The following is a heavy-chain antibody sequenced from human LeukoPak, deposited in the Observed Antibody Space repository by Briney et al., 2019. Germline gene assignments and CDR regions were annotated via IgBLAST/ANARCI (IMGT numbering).Heavy chain of an antibody. Sequence: PSETLSLTCAVYGGSFSGYYWSWIRQPPGKGLEWIGEINHSGSTNYNPSLKSRVTISVDTSKNQFSLKLSSVTAADTAVYYCARLVKQQPVYYFDYWGQGTLVTVSS. CDR1: GGSFSGYY. CDR3: ARLVKQQPVYYFDY. CDR2: INHSGST. V-gene: IGHV4-34*01. D-gene: IGHD6-13*01. J-gene: IGHJ4*02.